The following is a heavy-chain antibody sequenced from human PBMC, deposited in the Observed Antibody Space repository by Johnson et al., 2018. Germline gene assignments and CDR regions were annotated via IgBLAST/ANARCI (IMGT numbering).Heavy chain of an antibody. CDR3: ATPGNSSDWNWFDP. D-gene: IGHD2/OR15-2a*01. J-gene: IGHJ5*02. CDR2: ISGSGGST. CDR1: GLTFSNYA. Sequence: VQLVQSGGGLVQXGGSLRLSCVASGLTFSNYAMAWVRKAPGKGLQWVSAISGSGGSTYYADSVKGRFTISRDNSKNTLSLLMNNLRDEDTAKNYCATPGNSSDWNWFDPWGQGTLVTVSS. V-gene: IGHV3-23*04.